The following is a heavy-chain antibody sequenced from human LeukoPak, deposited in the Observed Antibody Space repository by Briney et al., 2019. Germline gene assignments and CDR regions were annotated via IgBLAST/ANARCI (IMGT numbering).Heavy chain of an antibody. CDR2: VSGSGGST. V-gene: IGHV3-23*01. D-gene: IGHD1-7*01. CDR3: AKVELPYYYYGMDV. Sequence: PGGSLRLSCAASGFTFSSYAMSWVRQAPGKGLEWVSAVSGSGGSTYYADSVKGRFTISRDNSKNTLYLQMNSLRAEDTVVYYCAKVELPYYYYGMDVWGQGTTVTVPS. CDR1: GFTFSSYA. J-gene: IGHJ6*02.